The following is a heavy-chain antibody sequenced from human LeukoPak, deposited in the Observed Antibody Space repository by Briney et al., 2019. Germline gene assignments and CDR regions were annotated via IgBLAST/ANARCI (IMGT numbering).Heavy chain of an antibody. J-gene: IGHJ4*02. CDR3: RYYYDSSGYYGALDY. Sequence: GGSLRLSCAASGFTFSSYGMHWVRQAPGKGLEWVAVISYDGSNKYYADSVKGRFTISRDNSKNTLYLQMNSLRAEDTAVYYCRYYYDSSGYYGALDYWGQGTLVTVSS. D-gene: IGHD3-22*01. CDR1: GFTFSSYG. V-gene: IGHV3-30*03. CDR2: ISYDGSNK.